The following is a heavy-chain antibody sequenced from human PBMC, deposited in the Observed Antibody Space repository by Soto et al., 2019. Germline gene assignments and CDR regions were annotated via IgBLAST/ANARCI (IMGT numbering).Heavy chain of an antibody. D-gene: IGHD2-2*01. Sequence: GGSLRLSCAASGFTFDDYAMHWVRQAPGKGLEWVSGISWNSGSIGYADSVKGRFTISRDNAKNSLYLQMNSLRAEDTALYYCAKVSSTSRGTVYYYSMDVWGKGTTVTLSS. CDR2: ISWNSGSI. CDR3: AKVSSTSRGTVYYYSMDV. CDR1: GFTFDDYA. V-gene: IGHV3-9*01. J-gene: IGHJ6*03.